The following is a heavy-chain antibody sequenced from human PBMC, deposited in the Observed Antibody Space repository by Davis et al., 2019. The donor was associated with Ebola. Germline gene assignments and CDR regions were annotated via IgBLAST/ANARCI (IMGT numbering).Heavy chain of an antibody. V-gene: IGHV4-61*08. CDR1: GVSVNSGDYY. J-gene: IGHJ4*02. CDR3: ARQSSSSRGDY. Sequence: SETLSLTCTVSGVSVNSGDYYWSWIRQHPGKGLEWIGYIYYSGSTNYNPSLKSRVTISVDTSKNQFSLKLRSVTAADTAVYYCARQSSSSRGDYWGQGTLVTVSS. CDR2: IYYSGST. D-gene: IGHD6-6*01.